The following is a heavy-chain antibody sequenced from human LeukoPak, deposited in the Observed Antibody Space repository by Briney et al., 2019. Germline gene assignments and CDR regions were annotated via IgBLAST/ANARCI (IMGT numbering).Heavy chain of an antibody. V-gene: IGHV1-2*06. CDR2: INPNSGGT. D-gene: IGHD4-11*01. CDR3: ARGKDYSNYGAIDY. CDR1: GYTFTGYY. Sequence: ASVKVSCKASGYTFTGYYMHWVRQAPGQGLEWMGRINPNSGGTNYAQKFQGRVTMTRDTSISTAYMELSRLRSDDTAVYYCARGKDYSNYGAIDYWGQGTLVTVSS. J-gene: IGHJ4*02.